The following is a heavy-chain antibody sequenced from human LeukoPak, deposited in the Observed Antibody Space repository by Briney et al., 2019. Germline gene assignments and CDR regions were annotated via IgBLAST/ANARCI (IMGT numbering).Heavy chain of an antibody. CDR3: AREGYSYGYVYYYYMDV. CDR1: GGSISSYY. J-gene: IGHJ6*03. D-gene: IGHD5-18*01. V-gene: IGHV4-59*01. CDR2: IFYTGST. Sequence: SETLSLTCTVSGGSISSYYWSWIRQPPGKGLEWIGYIFYTGSTNYNPSLKSRVTISVDTSKNQCSLKLNSVTAADTAVYYCAREGYSYGYVYYYYMDVWGKGTTVTVSS.